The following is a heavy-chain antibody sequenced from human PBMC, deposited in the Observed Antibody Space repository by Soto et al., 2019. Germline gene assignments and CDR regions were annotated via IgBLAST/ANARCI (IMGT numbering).Heavy chain of an antibody. CDR1: GGSFSGYY. CDR2: INHSGST. J-gene: IGHJ4*02. V-gene: IGHV4-34*01. D-gene: IGHD3-16*01. CDR3: ARTTAFVSGTYPPAHFDY. Sequence: SETLSLTCAVYGGSFSGYYWSWIRPSPGKGLEWIGEINHSGSTNYTPSLKSRVTISVDTSKNQVSLKLSSVTAADTAVYYCARTTAFVSGTYPPAHFDYWGQGNRVTVSS.